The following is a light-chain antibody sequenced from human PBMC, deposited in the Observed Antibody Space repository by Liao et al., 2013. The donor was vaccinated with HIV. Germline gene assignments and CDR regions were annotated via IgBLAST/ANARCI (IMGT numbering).Light chain of an antibody. CDR2: QDS. Sequence: SFVLTQPPSVSVAPGETASITCEKDNIGSKSVHWYQQKPGQSPVVVIYQDSKRPSGIPERFSGSTSGTTVTLTISGVQAEDEADYYCQSADNSGTYEVFGTGTKVTVL. CDR1: NIGSKS. J-gene: IGLJ1*01. V-gene: IGLV3-25*03. CDR3: QSADNSGTYEV.